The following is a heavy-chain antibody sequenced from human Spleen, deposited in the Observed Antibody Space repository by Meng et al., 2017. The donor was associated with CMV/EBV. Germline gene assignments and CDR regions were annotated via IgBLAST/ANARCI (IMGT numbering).Heavy chain of an antibody. V-gene: IGHV2-5*02. CDR3: AHYYGTGLCDS. J-gene: IGHJ4*02. CDR1: GFSLTTSAVG. D-gene: IGHD3/OR15-3a*01. Sequence: IPLKESGPTRVKPTQTPTLTCTFSGFSLTTSAVGVAWIRQPPGKALEWLALIYWDDEKRYSPSLKSRLTISKDTSKKQVVLTMTNVDPMDTATYYCAHYYGTGLCDSWGQGTLVTVSS. CDR2: IYWDDEK.